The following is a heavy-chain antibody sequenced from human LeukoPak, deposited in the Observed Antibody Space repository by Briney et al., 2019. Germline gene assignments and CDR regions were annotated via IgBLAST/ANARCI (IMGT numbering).Heavy chain of an antibody. D-gene: IGHD3-10*01. CDR2: QDESDK. V-gene: IGHV3-7*01. J-gene: IGHJ3*02. CDR3: ARDKEEMVRAPYAFGI. Sequence: QDESDKYYVDSVNGRFTVSRDNAKNSLYLQMNSLRAEDTAVYYCARDKEEMVRAPYAFGIWGQGTMVTVSS.